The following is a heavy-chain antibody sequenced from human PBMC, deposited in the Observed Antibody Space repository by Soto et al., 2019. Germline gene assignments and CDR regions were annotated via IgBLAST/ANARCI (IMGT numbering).Heavy chain of an antibody. V-gene: IGHV1-18*01. CDR1: GYTFTSYG. Sequence: ASVKVSCKASGYTFTSYGISWVRQAPGQGLEWMGWISAYNGNTNYAQKLQGRVTMTTDTSTSTAYMELRSLRSDDTAVYYCARPYYYDSSGYYDAFDIWGQGTMVTVSS. J-gene: IGHJ3*02. CDR3: ARPYYYDSSGYYDAFDI. CDR2: ISAYNGNT. D-gene: IGHD3-22*01.